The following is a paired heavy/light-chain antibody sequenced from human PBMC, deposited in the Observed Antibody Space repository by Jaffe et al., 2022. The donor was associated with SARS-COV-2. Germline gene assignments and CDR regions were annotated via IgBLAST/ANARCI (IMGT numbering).Heavy chain of an antibody. D-gene: IGHD1-26*01. V-gene: IGHV3-30*18. CDR2: ISYDGGNK. CDR3: AKGREILEPDYFDY. Sequence: QVQLVESGGGVVQPGRSLRLSCAASGFTFSSYGMHWVRQAPGKGLESVAVISYDGGNKYYGDSVKGRFTISRDNSKNTLSLQMNSLRVEDTAVYYCAKGREILEPDYFDYWGQGTLVTVSS. CDR1: GFTFSSYG. J-gene: IGHJ4*02.
Light chain of an antibody. J-gene: IGKJ1*01. CDR2: WAS. Sequence: DIVMTQSPDSLAVSLGERATINCKSSQSVLYSSYNKSSLAWYQQKPGQPPKLLIYWASTRESGVPDRFTGSGSGTDFTLTISSLQAEDVAVYYCQQYYSTPGAFGQGTKVEIK. V-gene: IGKV4-1*01. CDR3: QQYYSTPGA. CDR1: QSVLYSSYNKSS.